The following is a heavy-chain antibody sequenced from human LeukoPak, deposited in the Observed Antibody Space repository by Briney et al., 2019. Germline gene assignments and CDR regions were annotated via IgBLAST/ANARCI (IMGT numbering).Heavy chain of an antibody. D-gene: IGHD2-15*01. CDR3: VRGYSFGPYGMDV. CDR1: GFPFSSYA. V-gene: IGHV3-64D*09. Sequence: GGSLRLSCSASGFPFSSYAMHWVRQTPGKGLEYVSAISDSGGSTYYADSVKGRFTISRDNSKNTLYLQMSSLRAEDTAVYFCVRGYSFGPYGMDVWGQGTTVTVSS. J-gene: IGHJ6*02. CDR2: ISDSGGST.